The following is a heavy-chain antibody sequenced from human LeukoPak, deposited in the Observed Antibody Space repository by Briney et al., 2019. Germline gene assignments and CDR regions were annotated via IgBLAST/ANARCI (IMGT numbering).Heavy chain of an antibody. D-gene: IGHD1-7*01. CDR2: INHSGST. J-gene: IGHJ4*02. CDR3: ARVTVTGTTGGGFGY. CDR1: GGSFSGYY. V-gene: IGHV4-34*01. Sequence: SETLSLTCAVYGGSFSGYYWSWNRQPPGKGLEWIGEINHSGSTNYNPSLKSRVTISVDTSKNQFSLKLSSVTAADTAVYYCARVTVTGTTGGGFGYWGQGTLVTVSS.